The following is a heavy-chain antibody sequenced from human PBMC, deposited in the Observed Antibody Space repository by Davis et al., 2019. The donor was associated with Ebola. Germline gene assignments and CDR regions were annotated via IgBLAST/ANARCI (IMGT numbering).Heavy chain of an antibody. V-gene: IGHV3-48*01. Sequence: GESLKISCAASGFTFSSYSMNWVRQAPGKGLEWVSYISSSSSTIYYADSVKGRFTISRDNSRNTLYLQINSLRAEDTAVYYCAKRGLGPNRPFDYWGQGTLVTVSS. J-gene: IGHJ4*02. CDR1: GFTFSSYS. D-gene: IGHD1-26*01. CDR3: AKRGLGPNRPFDY. CDR2: ISSSSSTI.